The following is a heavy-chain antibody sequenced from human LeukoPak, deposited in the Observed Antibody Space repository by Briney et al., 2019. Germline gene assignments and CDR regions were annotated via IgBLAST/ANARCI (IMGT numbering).Heavy chain of an antibody. D-gene: IGHD6-13*01. J-gene: IGHJ5*02. Sequence: ASVKVSCKASGYTFTGYYMHWVRQAPGQGLEWMGWINPNSGGTNYAQKFQGRVTMTRDTSISTAYMELSRLRSDDTAVYYCARVAAVAAASLGFDPWGQGTLVTVSS. CDR2: INPNSGGT. CDR3: ARVAAVAAASLGFDP. CDR1: GYTFTGYY. V-gene: IGHV1-2*02.